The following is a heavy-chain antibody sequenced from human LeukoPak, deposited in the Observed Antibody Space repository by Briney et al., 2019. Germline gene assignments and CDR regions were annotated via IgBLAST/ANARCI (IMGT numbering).Heavy chain of an antibody. CDR2: IIPIFGTA. J-gene: IGHJ6*02. CDR3: ARDTSTPVAATWHYYYYDMDV. Sequence: SVQVSCKASGGTFSSYAISWVRQAPGQGLEWMGGIIPIFGTANYAQKFQGRVTITADESTSTAYMELSSLRSEDTAVYYCARDTSTPVAATWHYYYYDMDVWGQGTTVTVSS. D-gene: IGHD2-15*01. CDR1: GGTFSSYA. V-gene: IGHV1-69*13.